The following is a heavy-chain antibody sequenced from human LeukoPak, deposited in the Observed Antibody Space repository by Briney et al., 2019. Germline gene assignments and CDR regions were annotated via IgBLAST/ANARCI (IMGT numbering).Heavy chain of an antibody. J-gene: IGHJ3*02. V-gene: IGHV3-43*02. Sequence: SLRLSCAVSAFTFDDYSMHWDRQVPGKGLEWVSLISVEGGTTYYADYVKSRFTSSRDNSKNHVDQQMISVTTEDTALYYCAKDTSRGYSSFWGAFEIWGQGTMITVSS. CDR2: ISVEGGTT. CDR1: AFTFDDYS. CDR3: AKDTSRGYSSFWGAFEI. D-gene: IGHD6-19*01.